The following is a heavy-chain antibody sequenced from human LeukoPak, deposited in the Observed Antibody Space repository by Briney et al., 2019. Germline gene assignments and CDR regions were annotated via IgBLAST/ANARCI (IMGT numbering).Heavy chain of an antibody. Sequence: SETLSLTCAVSGGSISSSNWWSWVRQPPGKGLEWIGEINHSGSTNYNPSLKSRVTISVDTSKNQFSLKLSSVTAADTAVYYCARGLSAIVYWGQGTLVTVSS. V-gene: IGHV4-4*02. D-gene: IGHD2-15*01. CDR3: ARGLSAIVY. CDR2: INHSGST. J-gene: IGHJ4*02. CDR1: GGSISSSNW.